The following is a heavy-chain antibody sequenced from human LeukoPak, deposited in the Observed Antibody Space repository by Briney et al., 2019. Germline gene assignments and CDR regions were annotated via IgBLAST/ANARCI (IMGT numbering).Heavy chain of an antibody. CDR2: INPNSGGT. J-gene: IGHJ3*02. Sequence: ASVKVSCKASGYTFTGYYMHWVRQAPGQGLEWMGWINPNSGGTNYAQKFQGRVTMTRDTSISTAYMELSRLRSDDTAVYYCARETPYGSGSHDAFDIWGQGTMDTVSS. D-gene: IGHD3-10*01. V-gene: IGHV1-2*02. CDR1: GYTFTGYY. CDR3: ARETPYGSGSHDAFDI.